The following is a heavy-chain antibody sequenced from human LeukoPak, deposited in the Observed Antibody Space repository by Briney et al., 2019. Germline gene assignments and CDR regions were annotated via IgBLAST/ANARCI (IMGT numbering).Heavy chain of an antibody. V-gene: IGHV3-7*01. J-gene: IGHJ5*02. D-gene: IGHD3-22*01. CDR2: INQDGRET. CDR1: GFTFSPYW. CDR3: AKDHAPGGRITMMEYNWFDP. Sequence: GGSLRLSCAASGFTFSPYWMNWVRQAPGKGLEWVASINQDGRETYYVDSVKGRFTISRDNAKNSLYLQMNSLRAEDTAVYYCAKDHAPGGRITMMEYNWFDPWGQGTLVTVSS.